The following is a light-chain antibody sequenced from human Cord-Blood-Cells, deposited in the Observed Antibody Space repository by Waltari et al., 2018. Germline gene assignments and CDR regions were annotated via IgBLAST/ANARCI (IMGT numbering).Light chain of an antibody. CDR1: SSDVGGSNY. J-gene: IGLJ2*01. Sequence: QSALTQPRSVSGSPGQSVTISCTGTSSDVGGSNYVSWYQQHPVKAPKLMIYDVSKRPSGVPDRFSGSKSGNTASLTISGLQAEDEADYYCCSYAGSYTFHVVFGGGTKLTVL. CDR2: DVS. CDR3: CSYAGSYTFHVV. V-gene: IGLV2-11*01.